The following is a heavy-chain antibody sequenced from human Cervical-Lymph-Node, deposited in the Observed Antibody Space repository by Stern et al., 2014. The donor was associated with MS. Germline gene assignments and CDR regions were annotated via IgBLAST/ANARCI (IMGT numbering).Heavy chain of an antibody. Sequence: VQLVESGGGLVQPGRSLRLSCAASGFKFDDYGMHWVRHAPGHGLEWVATIYWNSGSIDYGDAVKGRFTISRDNAKNSLYLQMNSLRGEDTALYFCAKDRSYGDFANDALDVWGQGTMVTISP. D-gene: IGHD4-17*01. CDR1: GFKFDDYG. J-gene: IGHJ3*01. CDR3: AKDRSYGDFANDALDV. V-gene: IGHV3-9*01. CDR2: IYWNSGSI.